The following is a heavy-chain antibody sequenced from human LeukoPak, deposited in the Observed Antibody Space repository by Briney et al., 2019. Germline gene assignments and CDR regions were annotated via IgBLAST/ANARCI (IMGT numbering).Heavy chain of an antibody. Sequence: SETLSLTCTVSGGSISTYYWSWIRQPPGKGLEWIGYIYYSGSTNYNPSLKSRVTISVDTTKNQFSLKLSSVPAADTAVYYCARGGRVLPAAPVDFWGQGTLVTVSS. D-gene: IGHD2-2*01. CDR3: ARGGRVLPAAPVDF. CDR1: GGSISTYY. V-gene: IGHV4-59*01. CDR2: IYYSGST. J-gene: IGHJ4*02.